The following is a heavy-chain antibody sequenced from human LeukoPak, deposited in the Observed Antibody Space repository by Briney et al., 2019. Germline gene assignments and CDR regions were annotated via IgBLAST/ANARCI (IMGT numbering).Heavy chain of an antibody. CDR2: ISGSGGST. CDR1: GFTFSSYG. V-gene: IGHV3-23*01. CDR3: AKDPEVYYDILTGYFDY. D-gene: IGHD3-9*01. Sequence: GRSLRLSCAASGFTFSSYGMSWVRQAPGKGLEWVSAISGSGGSTYYADSVKGRFTISRDNSKNTLYLQMNSLRAEDTAVYYCAKDPEVYYDILTGYFDYWGQGTLVTVSS. J-gene: IGHJ4*02.